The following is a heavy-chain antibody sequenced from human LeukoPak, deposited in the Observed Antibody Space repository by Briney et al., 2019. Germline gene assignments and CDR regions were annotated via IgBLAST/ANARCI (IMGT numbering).Heavy chain of an antibody. J-gene: IGHJ5*02. D-gene: IGHD5-18*01. V-gene: IGHV1-69*13. CDR1: GYTFTSYG. CDR2: IIPIFGTA. CDR3: ARVQPRVGYSYGGFDP. Sequence: ASVKVSCKASGYTFTSYGISWVRQAPGQGLEWMGGIIPIFGTANYAQKFQGRVTITADESTSTAYMELSSLRSEDTAVYYCARVQPRVGYSYGGFDPWGQGTLVTVSS.